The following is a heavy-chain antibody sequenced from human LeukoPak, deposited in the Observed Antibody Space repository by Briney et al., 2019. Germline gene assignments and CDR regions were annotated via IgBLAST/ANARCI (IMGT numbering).Heavy chain of an antibody. V-gene: IGHV4-34*01. CDR1: GGSFSGYY. CDR2: INHSGST. J-gene: IGHJ4*02. D-gene: IGHD1-7*01. CDR3: ARGRIPLPRTKYYFDY. Sequence: PSETLSLTCAVYGGSFSGYYWSWIRQPPGKGLEWIGEINHSGSTNYNPSLKSRVTISVDTSKNQFSLKLSSVTAADTAVYYCARGRIPLPRTKYYFDYWGQGTLVTVSS.